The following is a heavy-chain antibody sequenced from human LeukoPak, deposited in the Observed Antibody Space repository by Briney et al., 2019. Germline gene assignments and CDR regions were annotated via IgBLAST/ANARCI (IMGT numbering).Heavy chain of an antibody. J-gene: IGHJ6*03. Sequence: SVKVSCKASGGTFSSYAISWVRQAPGQGLEWMGGTIPIFGTANYAQKFQGRVTITADESTSTAYMELSSLRSDDTAVYYCARARGGSYYYNYMDVWGKGTTVTVSS. CDR2: TIPIFGTA. CDR3: ARARGGSYYYNYMDV. CDR1: GGTFSSYA. D-gene: IGHD3-16*01. V-gene: IGHV1-69*13.